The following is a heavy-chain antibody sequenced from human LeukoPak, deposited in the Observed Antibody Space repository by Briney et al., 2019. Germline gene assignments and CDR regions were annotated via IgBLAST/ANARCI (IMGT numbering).Heavy chain of an antibody. V-gene: IGHV3-33*01. D-gene: IGHD6-13*01. CDR2: IWYDGSNK. CDR1: GFTFSSYG. Sequence: GGSLRLSCAASGFTFSSYGMHWVRQAPGKGLEWVAVIWYDGSNKYYADSVKGRFTISRDNSKNTLYLQMNSLRAEDTAVYYCARTPGQPDYYYYGMDVWGQGTTVTVSS. CDR3: ARTPGQPDYYYYGMDV. J-gene: IGHJ6*02.